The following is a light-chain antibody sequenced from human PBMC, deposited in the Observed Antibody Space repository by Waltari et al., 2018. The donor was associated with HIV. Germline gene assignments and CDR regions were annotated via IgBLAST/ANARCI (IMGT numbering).Light chain of an antibody. V-gene: IGKV3-15*01. J-gene: IGKJ4*01. CDR3: QQYNNWPLT. CDR1: QSVSSN. CDR2: GAS. Sequence: ERVMTQSPATLSVSPGERATLSCRASQSVSSNLAWYQQTPGHAPRLLIYGASTRATGIPARFSGSGSGTDVTLTIGSLQSEDFAVYYCQQYNNWPLTFGGGTTVEIK.